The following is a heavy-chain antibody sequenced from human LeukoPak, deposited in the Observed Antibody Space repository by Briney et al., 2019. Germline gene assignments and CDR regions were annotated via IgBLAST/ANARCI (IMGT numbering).Heavy chain of an antibody. CDR3: AKEVHDFWSGYYRDFDY. D-gene: IGHD3-3*01. CDR2: ISGSGTKT. CDR1: GFTFNRYA. Sequence: GGSLRLSCAASGFTFNRYAMSWVRQAPGKGLEWVSAISGSGTKTYYADSVKGRFTISRDNSKNTLYLQMSSLRAEDTALYYCAKEVHDFWSGYYRDFDYWGQGTLVTVSS. V-gene: IGHV3-23*01. J-gene: IGHJ4*02.